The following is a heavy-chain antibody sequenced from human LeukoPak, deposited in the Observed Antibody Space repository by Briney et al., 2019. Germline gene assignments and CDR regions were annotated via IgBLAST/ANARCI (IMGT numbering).Heavy chain of an antibody. CDR3: ARGGSWFEELDV. CDR2: MNPNSGNT. V-gene: IGHV1-8*01. Sequence: RASVKVSCKASGYTFTSYGINWVRQATGQGLEWMGWMNPNSGNTGYAQKFQGRVTMTRNTSISTAYMELSSLRSEDTAVYYCARGGSWFEELDVWGKGTTVTISS. J-gene: IGHJ6*04. D-gene: IGHD3-10*01. CDR1: GYTFTSYG.